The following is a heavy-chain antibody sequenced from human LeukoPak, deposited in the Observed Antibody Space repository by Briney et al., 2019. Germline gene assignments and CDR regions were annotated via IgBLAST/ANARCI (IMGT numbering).Heavy chain of an antibody. V-gene: IGHV3-23*01. CDR2: ISGSGGST. D-gene: IGHD2-21*02. CDR3: GAYCGGDCYSAPFDY. CDR1: GFTFSSYA. J-gene: IGHJ4*02. Sequence: GGSLGLSCAASGFTFSSYAMSWVRQAPGKGLEWVSAISGSGGSTYYADSVKGRFTISRDNSKNTLYLQMNSLRAEDTAVYYCGAYCGGDCYSAPFDYWGQGTLVTVSS.